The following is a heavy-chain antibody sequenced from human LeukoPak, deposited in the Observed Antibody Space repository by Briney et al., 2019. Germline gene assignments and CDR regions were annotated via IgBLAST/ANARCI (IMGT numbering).Heavy chain of an antibody. V-gene: IGHV3-21*01. CDR3: ARDNLYYPPPQDY. J-gene: IGHJ4*02. D-gene: IGHD2-8*01. CDR2: ISSSSSYI. CDR1: GFTFSSYS. Sequence: GGSLRLSCAASGFTFSSYSMNWVRQAPGKGLEWVSSISSSSSYIYYADSVKGRFTISRDNAKNSLYLQMNSLRAEDTAVYYCARDNLYYPPPQDYWGQGTLVTVSS.